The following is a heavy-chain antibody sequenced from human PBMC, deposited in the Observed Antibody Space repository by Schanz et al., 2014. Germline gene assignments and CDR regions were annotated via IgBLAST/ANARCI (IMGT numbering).Heavy chain of an antibody. CDR2: IPWNGAAI. CDR3: AKGSRSGSKVMDV. V-gene: IGHV3-9*01. CDR1: GFSFSSYA. J-gene: IGHJ6*03. Sequence: QLLESGGGLAQPGGSLRLSCAASGFSFSSYAMHWVRQAPGKGLEWVSNIPWNGAAIGYAGSVRGRFTISRDSAKNSLYLQMNSLRPEDTALYYCAKGSRSGSKVMDVWGKGTTVTVSS. D-gene: IGHD3-10*01.